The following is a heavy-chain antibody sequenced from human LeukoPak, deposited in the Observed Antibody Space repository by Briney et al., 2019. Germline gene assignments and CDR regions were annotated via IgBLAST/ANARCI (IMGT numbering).Heavy chain of an antibody. Sequence: GGSLRLSCAASGFTFSSYAMSWVRQAPGKGLEWVSAISGSGGSTYYADSVKGRFTISRDSSKNTLYLQMNSLRAEDTAVYYCARRSGIAVAGAFDYWGQGTLVTVSS. J-gene: IGHJ4*02. CDR2: ISGSGGST. CDR3: ARRSGIAVAGAFDY. D-gene: IGHD6-19*01. CDR1: GFTFSSYA. V-gene: IGHV3-23*01.